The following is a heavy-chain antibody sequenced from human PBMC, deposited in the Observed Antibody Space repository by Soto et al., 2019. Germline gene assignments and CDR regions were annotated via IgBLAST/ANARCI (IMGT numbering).Heavy chain of an antibody. J-gene: IGHJ6*02. D-gene: IGHD3-16*01. CDR3: ARGKGGNYYYYSGMAF. V-gene: IGHV3-21*01. CDR1: GFTFSSYS. Sequence: PGGSLRLSCAASGFTFSSYSMNWVRQAPGKGLEWVSSISSSSSYIYYADSVKGRFTISRDNAKNSLYLQMNSLRAEDTAVYYCARGKGGNYYYYSGMAFWARGTTVPVS. CDR2: ISSSSSYI.